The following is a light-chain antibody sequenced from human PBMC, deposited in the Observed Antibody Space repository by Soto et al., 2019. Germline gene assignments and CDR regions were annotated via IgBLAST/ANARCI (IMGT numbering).Light chain of an antibody. Sequence: ALTLSPGTPSLSPGERATLSCRVRQTINKNYIAWYQQKPGQAPVPLMFSASSRTTGIPDRFSGSGSGTDFTLAINRLEPENFAVYYCQYYGRSPRTCGGGTKLDSK. J-gene: IGKJ4*01. V-gene: IGKV3-20*01. CDR2: SAS. CDR1: QTINKNY. CDR3: QYYGRSPRT.